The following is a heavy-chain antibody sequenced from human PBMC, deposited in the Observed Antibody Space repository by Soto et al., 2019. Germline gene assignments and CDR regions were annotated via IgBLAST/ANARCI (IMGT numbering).Heavy chain of an antibody. V-gene: IGHV3-64*01. CDR2: ISSNGIGT. Sequence: EVQLVESGGGLAQPGGSLRLSCAACGFTLSSDAMDWVRQAPGKGLEYVSGISSNGIGTYYANSVKGRFTISRDNSKNTVYLQMDSLRPEDMAVYYCARRARADYYYMDVWGKGTTVTVS. CDR1: GFTLSSDA. J-gene: IGHJ6*03. D-gene: IGHD6-6*01. CDR3: ARRARADYYYMDV.